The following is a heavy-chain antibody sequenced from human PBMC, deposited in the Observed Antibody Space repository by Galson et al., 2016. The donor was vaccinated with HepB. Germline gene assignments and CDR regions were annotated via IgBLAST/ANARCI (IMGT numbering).Heavy chain of an antibody. CDR2: ISYDGRDK. V-gene: IGHV3-30-3*01. CDR1: RFTFSRNA. D-gene: IGHD4-17*01. J-gene: IGHJ3*02. Sequence: SLRLSCAASRFTFSRNAMNWVRQAPGKGLDWVAAISYDGRDKYYADSVKGRFTISRDNSRNMVYLEMNSLRPEDTAVYYCARDPYGDNDAFDIWGQGTMVSVSS. CDR3: ARDPYGDNDAFDI.